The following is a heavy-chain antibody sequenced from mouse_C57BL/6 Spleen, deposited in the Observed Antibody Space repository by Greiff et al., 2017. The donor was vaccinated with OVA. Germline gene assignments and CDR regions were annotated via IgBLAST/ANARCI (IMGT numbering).Heavy chain of an antibody. CDR3: ARHEEEEFFFDY. CDR2: FYPGSGSI. Sequence: VKLQESGAELVKPGASVKLSCKASGYTFTEYTIHWVKQRSGQGLEWIGWFYPGSGSIKYNEKFKDKATLTADKSSSTVYMELSILTSEGSAVYFCARHEEEEFFFDYWGQGTTLTVSS. J-gene: IGHJ2*01. CDR1: GYTFTEYT. V-gene: IGHV1-62-2*01.